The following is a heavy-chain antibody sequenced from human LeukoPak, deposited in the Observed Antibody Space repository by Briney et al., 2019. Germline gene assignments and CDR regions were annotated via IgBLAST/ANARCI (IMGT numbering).Heavy chain of an antibody. CDR2: IYYSGST. D-gene: IGHD3-10*01. CDR1: GGSISSGGYY. Sequence: SQTLSLTCTVSGGSISSGGYYWSWIRQHPGKGLEWIGYIYYSGSTYYNPSLKSRVTISVDTSENQFSLKLSSVTAADTAVYYCARGQYYYGSGSSPWFDPWGQGTLVTVSS. CDR3: ARGQYYYGSGSSPWFDP. J-gene: IGHJ5*02. V-gene: IGHV4-31*03.